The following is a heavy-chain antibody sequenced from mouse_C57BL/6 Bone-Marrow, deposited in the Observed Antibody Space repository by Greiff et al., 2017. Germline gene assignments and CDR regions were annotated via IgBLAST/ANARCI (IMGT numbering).Heavy chain of an antibody. CDR1: GYTFTDYY. V-gene: IGHV1-26*01. CDR2: INPNNGGT. D-gene: IGHD1-1*01. CDR3: ARYGYYGSRSFAY. J-gene: IGHJ3*01. Sequence: VQLQQSGPELVKPGASVKISCKASGYTFTDYYMNWVKQSHGQSLEWIGDINPNNGGTSYNQKFKGKATLTVDKSSSTAYMELRSLTSEDSAVYYCARYGYYGSRSFAYWGKGTLVTVSA.